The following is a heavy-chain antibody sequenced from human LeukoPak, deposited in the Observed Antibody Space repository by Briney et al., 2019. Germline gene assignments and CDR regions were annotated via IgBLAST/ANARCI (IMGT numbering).Heavy chain of an antibody. J-gene: IGHJ4*02. CDR3: ARRHSGYAYFDY. CDR2: IYYSGSA. D-gene: IGHD5-12*01. Sequence: SETLSLTCTVSGGSISGGDYHWSWIRQHPGKGLEWIGYIYYSGSAYYNPSLKSRVTISVDTSKNQFSLELSSVTAADTAVYYCARRHSGYAYFDYWAREPWSPPPQ. V-gene: IGHV4-31*03. CDR1: GGSISGGDYH.